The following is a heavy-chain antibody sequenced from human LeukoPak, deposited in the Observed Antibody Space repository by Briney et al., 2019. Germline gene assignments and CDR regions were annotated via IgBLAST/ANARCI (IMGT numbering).Heavy chain of an antibody. CDR3: ARENTGGYNSGFDY. Sequence: ASVKVSCKASGYTFTSYYIHWVRQAPGQGLEWMGLINPSGGSTSYVQKFQDRVTMTRDTSTSTVYMELSSLRSEDTAVYYCARENTGGYNSGFDYWGQGTLVTVSS. J-gene: IGHJ4*02. CDR2: INPSGGST. V-gene: IGHV1-46*01. D-gene: IGHD5-24*01. CDR1: GYTFTSYY.